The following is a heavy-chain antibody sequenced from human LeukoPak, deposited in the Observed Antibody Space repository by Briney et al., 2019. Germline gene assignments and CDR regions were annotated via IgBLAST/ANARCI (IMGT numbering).Heavy chain of an antibody. V-gene: IGHV3-23*01. D-gene: IGHD3-22*01. Sequence: GGSLRLSCTASELTFSSYVMSWVRQASGKGLEWVSTISGSGGSTFYADSVRGRFTTSRDNSRSTLYLQMNSLRAEDTATYYCSPPRGDSSGYYYVYWGQGTLVTVSS. CDR1: ELTFSSYV. CDR3: SPPRGDSSGYYYVY. CDR2: ISGSGGST. J-gene: IGHJ4*02.